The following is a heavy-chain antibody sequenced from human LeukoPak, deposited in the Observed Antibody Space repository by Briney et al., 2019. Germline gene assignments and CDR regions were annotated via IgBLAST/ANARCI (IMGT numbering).Heavy chain of an antibody. J-gene: IGHJ4*02. Sequence: GESLKISCKGSGYSFTSYWIGWVRQMPGKGLEWMGIIYPGDSDTRYSPSFQGQVTISADKSISTAYLQWSSLKASDTAMYYCARQPLLWFGESSSYYFDYWGQGTLVTVSS. D-gene: IGHD3-10*01. CDR3: ARQPLLWFGESSSYYFDY. CDR2: IYPGDSDT. CDR1: GYSFTSYW. V-gene: IGHV5-51*01.